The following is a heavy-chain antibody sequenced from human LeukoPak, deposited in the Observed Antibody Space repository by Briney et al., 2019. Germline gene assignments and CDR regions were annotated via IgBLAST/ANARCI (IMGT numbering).Heavy chain of an antibody. V-gene: IGHV4-59*08. CDR2: IYYSGST. CDR3: ARSPWVVVPAAIRIEITGIPYWFDP. CDR1: GGSISSYY. D-gene: IGHD2-2*01. Sequence: SETLSLTCTVAGGSISSYYWSWIRQPPGKGLEWIGDIYYSGSTNYNPSLKSRVTISVDTSKNQFSLKLSSVTAADTAVYYCARSPWVVVPAAIRIEITGIPYWFDPWGQGTLVTVSS. J-gene: IGHJ5*02.